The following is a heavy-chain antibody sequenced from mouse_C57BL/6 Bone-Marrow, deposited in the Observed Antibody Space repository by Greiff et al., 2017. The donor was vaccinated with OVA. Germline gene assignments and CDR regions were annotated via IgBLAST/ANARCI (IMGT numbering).Heavy chain of an antibody. Sequence: EVHLVESEGGLVQPGSSMKLSCTASGFTFSDYYMAWVRQVPEKGLEWVANINYDGSSTYYLDSLKSRFIISRDNAKNILYLQMSSLKSEDTATYYCARERSYYGYDGDFDYWGQGTTLTVSS. CDR3: ARERSYYGYDGDFDY. V-gene: IGHV5-16*01. CDR1: GFTFSDYY. CDR2: INYDGSST. D-gene: IGHD2-2*01. J-gene: IGHJ2*01.